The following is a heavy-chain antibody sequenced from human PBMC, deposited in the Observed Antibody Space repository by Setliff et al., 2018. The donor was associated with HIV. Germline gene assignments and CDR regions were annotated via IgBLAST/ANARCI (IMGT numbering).Heavy chain of an antibody. V-gene: IGHV4-59*11. Sequence: PSETLSLTCTVSGGSITGHYWTWIRQHPGKGLEWLGYIYYSGNTYYNPSLRSRVTISVDIYRKQLSLNLKSVTTADTAVYYCARHLTYDTTDSLSGYGLDVWGQGTTVTVSS. D-gene: IGHD3-22*01. J-gene: IGHJ6*02. CDR1: GGSITGHY. CDR2: IYYSGNT. CDR3: ARHLTYDTTDSLSGYGLDV.